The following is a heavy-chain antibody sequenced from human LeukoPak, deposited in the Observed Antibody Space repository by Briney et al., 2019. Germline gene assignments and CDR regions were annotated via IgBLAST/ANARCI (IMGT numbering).Heavy chain of an antibody. J-gene: IGHJ4*02. CDR1: GITLSNYG. CDR3: AKRGVVIRVILVGFHKEAYYFDS. CDR2: ISGSGGET. V-gene: IGHV3-23*01. D-gene: IGHD3-22*01. Sequence: GGSLRLSCAVSGITLSNYGMSWVRQAPGKGLEWVAGISGSGGETNYADSVKGRFTISRDNPKNTLYLQMSSLRVEDTAVYFCAKRGVVIRVILVGFHKEAYYFDSWGQGALVTVSS.